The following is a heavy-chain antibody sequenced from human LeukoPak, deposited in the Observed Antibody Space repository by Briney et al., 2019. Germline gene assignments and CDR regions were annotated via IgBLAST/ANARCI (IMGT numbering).Heavy chain of an antibody. CDR2: IYYSGST. CDR1: GGSISSTSYY. J-gene: IGHJ6*03. V-gene: IGHV4-39*07. Sequence: PSETLSLTCTVSGGSISSTSYYWGWIRQPPGKGLEWIASIYYSGSTYDNPSLKSRVTVSVDTSKNQFSLKLTSVTAADTAVYYCASRPTSAWYYYYMDVWGKGTTVTVSS. D-gene: IGHD6-6*01. CDR3: ASRPTSAWYYYYMDV.